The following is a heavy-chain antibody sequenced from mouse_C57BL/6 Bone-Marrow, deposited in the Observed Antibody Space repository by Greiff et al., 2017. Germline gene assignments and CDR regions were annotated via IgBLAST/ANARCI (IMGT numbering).Heavy chain of an antibody. V-gene: IGHV14-4*01. J-gene: IGHJ2*01. CDR1: GFNIKDDY. Sequence: VQLQQSGAELVRPGASVKLSCTASGFNIKDDYMHWVKQRPEQGLEWIGWIDPENGDTEYASKFQGKATITADTASNTAYLQHSSLTSEDTAVNYCTTGNFDYWGQGTTLTVSS. CDR2: IDPENGDT. CDR3: TTGNFDY.